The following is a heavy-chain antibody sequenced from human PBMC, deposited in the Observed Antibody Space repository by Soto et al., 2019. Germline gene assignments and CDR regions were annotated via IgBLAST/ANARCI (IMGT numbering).Heavy chain of an antibody. J-gene: IGHJ6*02. CDR3: ARARSDYYAMDV. Sequence: PGGSLRLSCAASGFMFSKYTMNWVRQAPGKGLEWVSSISSTGTDVDDTDSVKGRFIISRDNANNLVFLQMDSLRVEDTAVYYCARARSDYYAMDVWGQGTTVTVSS. V-gene: IGHV3-21*06. CDR1: GFMFSKYT. CDR2: ISSTGTDV.